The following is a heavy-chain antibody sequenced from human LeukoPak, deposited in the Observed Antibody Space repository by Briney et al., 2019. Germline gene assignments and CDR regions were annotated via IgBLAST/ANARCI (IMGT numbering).Heavy chain of an antibody. V-gene: IGHV1-69*04. CDR1: GGTFSSYA. D-gene: IGHD2-15*01. CDR2: IIPILGIA. Sequence: SVNVSCKASGGTFSSYAISWVRQAPGQGLEWLGRIIPILGIANYAQKFQGRVTITADKSTSTAYMELSSLRSEDTAVYYCARDCSGGSCYSSSSWFDPWGQGTLVTVSS. J-gene: IGHJ5*02. CDR3: ARDCSGGSCYSSSSWFDP.